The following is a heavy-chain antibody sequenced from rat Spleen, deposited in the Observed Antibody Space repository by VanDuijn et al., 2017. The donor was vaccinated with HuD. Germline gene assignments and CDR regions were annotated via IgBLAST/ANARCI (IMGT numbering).Heavy chain of an antibody. CDR2: ISVGGGNT. Sequence: VQLKESGPGLVQPSQTLSLSCTVSGFSLISYGVNWVRQAPTKGLEWVASISVGGGNTYYGDSVKGRFTISRDNAKSALYLQMDSLRSEDTATYYCTQQLGDWFAYWGQGTLVTVSS. V-gene: IGHV5-19*01. J-gene: IGHJ3*01. D-gene: IGHD1-10*01. CDR3: TQQLGDWFAY. CDR1: GFSLISYG.